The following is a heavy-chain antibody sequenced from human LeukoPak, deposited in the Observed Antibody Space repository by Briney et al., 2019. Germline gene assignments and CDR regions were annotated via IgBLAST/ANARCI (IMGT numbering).Heavy chain of an antibody. CDR3: AKGHTYYYDSSR. CDR2: ITTSGSST. D-gene: IGHD3-22*01. CDR1: GFILSTNG. Sequence: GGSLRLSCAVSGFILSTNGMSWLRQAPGKGLEWVSAITTSGSSTYYADSVKGRFTISRDNSKNTLYLQMNSLRVEDTAVYYCAKGHTYYYDSSRWGQGTLVTVSS. V-gene: IGHV3-23*01. J-gene: IGHJ4*02.